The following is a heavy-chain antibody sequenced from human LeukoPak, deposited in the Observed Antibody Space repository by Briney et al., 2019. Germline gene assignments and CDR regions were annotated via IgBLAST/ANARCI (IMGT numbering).Heavy chain of an antibody. J-gene: IGHJ3*02. CDR1: GFTFSSYA. D-gene: IGHD3-22*01. Sequence: GGSLRLSCAASGFTFSSYAMSWVRQAPGKGLEWVSAISGSTYYYADSVKGRFTISRDNAKNSLYLQMNSLRAEDTAVYYCMRDYYHYDSEDMWGQGTMVTVSS. V-gene: IGHV3-23*01. CDR2: ISGSTY. CDR3: MRDYYHYDSEDM.